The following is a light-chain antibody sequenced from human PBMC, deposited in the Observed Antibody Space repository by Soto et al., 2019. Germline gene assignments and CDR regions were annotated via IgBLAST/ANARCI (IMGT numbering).Light chain of an antibody. Sequence: EIVLTQSPATLSLSPGERATLSCRASQSVSSYLAWYQQKPGQAPRLLIYDASNRATGIPARFSGSGSGTDFTLTISSLEPEDFAVYYCQQRSRVFGHGTKVDIK. CDR1: QSVSSY. CDR2: DAS. CDR3: QQRSRV. V-gene: IGKV3-11*01. J-gene: IGKJ1*01.